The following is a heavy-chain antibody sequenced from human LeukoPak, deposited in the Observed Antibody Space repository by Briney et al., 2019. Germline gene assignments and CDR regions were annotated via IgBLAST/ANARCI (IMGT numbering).Heavy chain of an antibody. CDR2: IYYRVTS. Sequence: SETLSLTSTVSGDSTSTYYWSWIRQPPGKGLEWIGYIYYRVTSDYNPSLKRRVTMSVDMSTRQISLKLSSVTAADTAVYYCARAVGGDGSGSLWGPGTLVTVSS. D-gene: IGHD3-10*01. CDR1: GDSTSTYY. V-gene: IGHV4-59*01. J-gene: IGHJ4*02. CDR3: ARAVGGDGSGSL.